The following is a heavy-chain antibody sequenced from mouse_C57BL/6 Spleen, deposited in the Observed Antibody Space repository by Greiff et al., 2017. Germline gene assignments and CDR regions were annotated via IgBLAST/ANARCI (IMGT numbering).Heavy chain of an antibody. J-gene: IGHJ3*01. V-gene: IGHV5-6*01. CDR2: ISSGGSYT. Sequence: EVQLQQSGGDLVKPGGSLKLSCAASGFTFSSYGMSWVRQTPDKGLEWVATISSGGSYTYYPASVQGRFTSSRDNAKNTLYLQMSSLMCEETAMYSCAIEGVCDDQAWFAYWGQGTLVTVSA. CDR1: GFTFSSYG. CDR3: AIEGVCDDQAWFAY. D-gene: IGHD2-10*02.